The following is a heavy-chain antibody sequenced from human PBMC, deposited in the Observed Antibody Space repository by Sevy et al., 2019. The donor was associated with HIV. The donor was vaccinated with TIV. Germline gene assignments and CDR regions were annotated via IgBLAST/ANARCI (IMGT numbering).Heavy chain of an antibody. CDR3: ARVVYYDSTAYYFDY. V-gene: IGHV1-2*06. CDR2: INPNSGDT. D-gene: IGHD3-22*01. Sequence: ASVKVSCKASGYMFIAYFIHWVRLAPGQGLEWMGRINPNSGDTNSAQKFQGRVTMTRDTSINTVYMELSRLRSDDTAVYSCARVVYYDSTAYYFDYWGQGTLVTVSS. CDR1: GYMFIAYF. J-gene: IGHJ4*02.